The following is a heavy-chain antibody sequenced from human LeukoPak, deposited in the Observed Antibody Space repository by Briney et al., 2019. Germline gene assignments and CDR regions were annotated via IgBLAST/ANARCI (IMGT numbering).Heavy chain of an antibody. Sequence: PSETLSLTCTVSGGSISSYYWSWIRQPAGKGLEWTGRIYTSGSTNYNPSLKSRVTMSVDTSKNQFSLKLSSVTAADTAVYYCARVLVVAATPTEVNNWFDPWGQGTLVTVSS. CDR1: GGSISSYY. V-gene: IGHV4-4*07. CDR2: IYTSGST. D-gene: IGHD2-15*01. J-gene: IGHJ5*02. CDR3: ARVLVVAATPTEVNNWFDP.